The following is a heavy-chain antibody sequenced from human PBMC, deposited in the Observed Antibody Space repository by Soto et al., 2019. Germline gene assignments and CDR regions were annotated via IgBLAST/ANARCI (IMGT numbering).Heavy chain of an antibody. CDR2: ISAYNGNT. CDR3: ARDLMVSYYGSGSSEGY. V-gene: IGHV1-18*01. D-gene: IGHD3-10*01. Sequence: ASVKVSCKASGYTFTSYGISWVRQAPGQGLEWMGWISAYNGNTNYAQKLQGRVTMTTDTSTSTAYMELRSLRSDDTAVYYCARDLMVSYYGSGSSEGYWGQGTLVTVSS. J-gene: IGHJ4*02. CDR1: GYTFTSYG.